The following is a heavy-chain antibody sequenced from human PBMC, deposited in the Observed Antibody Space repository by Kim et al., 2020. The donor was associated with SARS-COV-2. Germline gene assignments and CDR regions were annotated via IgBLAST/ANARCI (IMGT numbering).Heavy chain of an antibody. CDR3: ARLATGRPNYYYGMDV. Sequence: SETLSLTCTVSGVSITTGTYYWGWIRQPPGKGLEWIGSVCYNGNTYYNSSLKSRVTISVDTSKDHFSLKLTSVTAADTAVYYCARLATGRPNYYYGMDVWGQGTTVTVSS. CDR1: GVSITTGTYY. J-gene: IGHJ6*02. V-gene: IGHV4-39*02. CDR2: VCYNGNT. D-gene: IGHD2-8*02.